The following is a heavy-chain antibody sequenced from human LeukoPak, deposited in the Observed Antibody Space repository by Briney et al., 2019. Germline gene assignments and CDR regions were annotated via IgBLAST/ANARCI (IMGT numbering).Heavy chain of an antibody. CDR2: ISWNSGSI. CDR3: AKVGVRGAFDI. Sequence: GGSLRLSCAASGFTFDDYAXXXXXXXXXXXXXXXSGISWNSGSIGYADSVKGRFTISRDNAKNSLYLQMNSLRAEDTALYYCAKVGVRGAFDIWGQGTMVTVSS. J-gene: IGHJ3*02. V-gene: IGHV3-9*01. CDR1: GFTFDDYA. D-gene: IGHD3-10*02.